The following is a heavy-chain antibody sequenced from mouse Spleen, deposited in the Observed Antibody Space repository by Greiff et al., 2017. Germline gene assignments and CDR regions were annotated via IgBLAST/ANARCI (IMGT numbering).Heavy chain of an antibody. CDR2: IYPGDGDT. J-gene: IGHJ1*01. CDR3: AREEDGRYFDV. V-gene: IGHV1-82*01. Sequence: QVQLQQSGPELVKPGASVKISCKASGYAFSSSWMNWVKQRPGKGLEWIGRIYPGDGDTNYNGKFKGKATLTADKSSSTAYMQLSSLTSEDSAVYFCAREEDGRYFDVWGAGTTVTVSS. CDR1: GYAFSSSW.